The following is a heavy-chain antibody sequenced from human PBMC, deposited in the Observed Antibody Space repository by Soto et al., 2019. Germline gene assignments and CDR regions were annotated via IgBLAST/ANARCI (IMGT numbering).Heavy chain of an antibody. J-gene: IGHJ6*02. CDR1: GGSFSGYY. V-gene: IGHV4-34*01. CDR2: INHSGST. Sequence: KTSETLSLTCAVYGGSFSGYYWSWIRQPPGKGLEWIGEINHSGSTNYNPSLKSRVTISVDTSKNQFSLKLSSVTAADTAVYYCARHGAAVLYYYGMDVWGQGTTVTVSS. D-gene: IGHD6-13*01. CDR3: ARHGAAVLYYYGMDV.